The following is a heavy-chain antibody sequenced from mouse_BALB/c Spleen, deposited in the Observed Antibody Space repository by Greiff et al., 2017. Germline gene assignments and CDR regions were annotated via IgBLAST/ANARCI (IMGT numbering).Heavy chain of an antibody. CDR1: GFTFSDYY. J-gene: IGHJ4*01. CDR3: ARAYYDGRGYAMDY. CDR2: ISDGGSYT. Sequence: EVQGVESGGGLVKPGGSLKLSCAASGFTFSDYYMYWVRQTPEKRLEWVATISDGGSYTYYPDSVKGRFTISRDNAKNNLYLQMSSLKSEDTAMYYCARAYYDGRGYAMDYWGQGTSVTVSS. D-gene: IGHD1-1*01. V-gene: IGHV5-4*02.